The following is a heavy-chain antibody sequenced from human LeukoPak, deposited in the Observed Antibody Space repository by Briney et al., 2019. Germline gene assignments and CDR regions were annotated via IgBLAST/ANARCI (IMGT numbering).Heavy chain of an antibody. CDR1: GYTFTGYY. D-gene: IGHD2-21*02. V-gene: IGHV1-2*02. CDR2: INPNSGGT. J-gene: IGHJ4*02. CDR3: ARAGHCGGDCYSDY. Sequence: ASVKVSCKASGYTFTGYYMHWVRQAPGQGLEWMGWINPNSGGTNYAQKFQGRVTMTRDTSVSTAYMELSRLRSDDTAVYYCARAGHCGGDCYSDYWGQGTLVTVPS.